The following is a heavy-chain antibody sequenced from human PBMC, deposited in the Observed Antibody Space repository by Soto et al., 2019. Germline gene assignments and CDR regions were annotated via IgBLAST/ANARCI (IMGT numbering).Heavy chain of an antibody. Sequence: EVQLVESGGGLVQPGGSLRLSCAASGFTFGNYWMTWVRQVPGKGLEWVANINQDGREKCYMDSVKGRFTISRDNAKNAVDLQMSSLTADDTAVYYWARDPWDYWGQGTLVTVSS. V-gene: IGHV3-7*01. J-gene: IGHJ4*02. CDR3: ARDPWDY. CDR1: GFTFGNYW. CDR2: INQDGREK.